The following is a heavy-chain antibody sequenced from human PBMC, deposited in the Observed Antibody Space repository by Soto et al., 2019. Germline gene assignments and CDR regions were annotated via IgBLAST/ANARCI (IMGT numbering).Heavy chain of an antibody. CDR3: ARHVPYYDILTGYENNWYFDL. CDR1: GGSISSYY. D-gene: IGHD3-9*01. V-gene: IGHV4-59*08. Sequence: QVQLQESGPGLVKPSETLSLTCTVSGGSISSYYWSWIRQPPGKGLEWIGYIYYSGSTNYNPSLTSRVTISVDKSKNQFSLKLSSVTAADTAVYYCARHVPYYDILTGYENNWYFDLWGRGTLVTVSS. J-gene: IGHJ2*01. CDR2: IYYSGST.